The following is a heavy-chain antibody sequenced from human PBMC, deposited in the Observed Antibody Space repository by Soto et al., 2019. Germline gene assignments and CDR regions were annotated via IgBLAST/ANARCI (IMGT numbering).Heavy chain of an antibody. CDR1: GFTFSGYA. D-gene: IGHD3-10*01. V-gene: IGHV3-23*01. J-gene: IGHJ2*01. Sequence: EVQLLDSGGGLVQPGGSPRLSCAASGFTFSGYALTWVRQAPGKGLEWVSAISGAGDATFYADSVKGRFTISRDNSKNTLYLHMNTLRAEDTAVYYCARKVSGSTGRPDLWYFDLWGRGTLVTVSS. CDR2: ISGAGDAT. CDR3: ARKVSGSTGRPDLWYFDL.